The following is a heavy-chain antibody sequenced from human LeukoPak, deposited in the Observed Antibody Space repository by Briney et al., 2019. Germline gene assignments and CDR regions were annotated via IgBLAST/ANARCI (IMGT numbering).Heavy chain of an antibody. Sequence: PGGSLRLSCAASGFTVSSNYMSWVRQAPGKGLEWVSVIYSGGSTYYADSVKGRFTISRENSKNTLYLQMNSLRAEDTAVYYCARDLLAAGDNDYWGQGTLVTVSS. CDR3: ARDLLAAGDNDY. D-gene: IGHD6-19*01. J-gene: IGHJ4*02. V-gene: IGHV3-66*02. CDR1: GFTVSSNY. CDR2: IYSGGST.